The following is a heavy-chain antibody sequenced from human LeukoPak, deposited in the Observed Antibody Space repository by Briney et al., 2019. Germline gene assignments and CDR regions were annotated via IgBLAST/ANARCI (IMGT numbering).Heavy chain of an antibody. V-gene: IGHV3-23*01. CDR1: GFTFKNYV. Sequence: GGSLGLSCVASGFTFKNYVMNWVRQAPGKGLEWLATIYGSGVSISYADSVKGRFTISRDNSNNTLYLQMNSLRAEDTAMYYCAKDLGWELPAEAYWGQGILVTVSS. CDR2: IYGSGVSI. J-gene: IGHJ4*02. CDR3: AKDLGWELPAEAY. D-gene: IGHD1-26*01.